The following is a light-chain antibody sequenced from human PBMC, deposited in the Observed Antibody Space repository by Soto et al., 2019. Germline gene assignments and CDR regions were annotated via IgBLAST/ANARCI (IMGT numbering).Light chain of an antibody. V-gene: IGKV3-20*01. CDR1: QSVSSSF. Sequence: VLTQSPGTLSLSPGERATLSCRASQSVSSSFLAWYQQKPGQAPRLLIYGASSRATGIPDRFSGSGSGTDFALTIRRLEPEDFGVYYCQQYGTSPPLTFGGGTTVDIK. J-gene: IGKJ4*01. CDR3: QQYGTSPPLT. CDR2: GAS.